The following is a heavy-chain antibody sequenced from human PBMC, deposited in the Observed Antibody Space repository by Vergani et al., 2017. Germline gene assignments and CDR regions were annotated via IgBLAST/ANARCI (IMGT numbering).Heavy chain of an antibody. CDR3: ARLGYCSSTSCPGDAFDI. J-gene: IGHJ3*02. D-gene: IGHD2-2*01. CDR1: GGSISSYY. CDR2: IFYSGST. Sequence: QVQLQESGPGLVKPSETLSLTCTVSGGSISSYYWSWIRQPPGKGLVWIGYIFYSGSTNYNPSLKSRVTISVDTSKNQFSLKLSSVTAEDTAVYYCARLGYCSSTSCPGDAFDIWGQGTMVTVSS. V-gene: IGHV4-59*01.